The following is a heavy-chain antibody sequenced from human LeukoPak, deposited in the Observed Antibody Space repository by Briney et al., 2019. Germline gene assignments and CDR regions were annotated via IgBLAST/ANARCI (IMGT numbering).Heavy chain of an antibody. Sequence: SVKVSCKASGGTFSSYAISWVRQAPGQGLEWMGGIIPIFGTANYAQKFQGRVTITTDESTSTAYMELSSLRSEDTAVYYCARGYCSSTSCYTGGWYFDLWGRGTLATVSS. CDR1: GGTFSSYA. CDR3: ARGYCSSTSCYTGGWYFDL. D-gene: IGHD2-2*02. CDR2: IIPIFGTA. V-gene: IGHV1-69*05. J-gene: IGHJ2*01.